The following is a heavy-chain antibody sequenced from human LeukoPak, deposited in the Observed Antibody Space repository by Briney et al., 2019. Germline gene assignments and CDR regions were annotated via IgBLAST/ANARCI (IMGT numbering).Heavy chain of an antibody. D-gene: IGHD1-14*01. CDR2: IYYSGST. Sequence: KPSETLSLTCTVSGGSMNSYYWSWIRQPPGKGLEWIGYIYYSGSTNYNPPLKSRVTISVDTSKKQVSLKLSSVTAADTAVYYCARVSPRPRFDYWGQGTLVTVSS. CDR3: ARVSPRPRFDY. J-gene: IGHJ4*02. V-gene: IGHV4-59*01. CDR1: GGSMNSYY.